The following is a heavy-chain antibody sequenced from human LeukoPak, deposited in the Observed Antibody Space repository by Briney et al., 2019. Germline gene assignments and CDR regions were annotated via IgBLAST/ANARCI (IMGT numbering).Heavy chain of an antibody. CDR1: GFTLSNAW. CDR3: WAYGDYGNDAFDI. V-gene: IGHV3-15*01. D-gene: IGHD4-17*01. J-gene: IGHJ3*02. Sequence: GGSLRLSCAASGFTLSNAWMSWVRQAPGKGLEWVGRIKSKTDGGTTDYAAPVKGRFTISRDDSKNTLYLQMSSLKTEDTAVYYCWAYGDYGNDAFDIWGQGTMVTVSS. CDR2: IKSKTDGGTT.